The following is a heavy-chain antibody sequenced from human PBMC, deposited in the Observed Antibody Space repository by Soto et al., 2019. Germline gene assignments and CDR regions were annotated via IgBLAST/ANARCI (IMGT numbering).Heavy chain of an antibody. CDR3: ATGRHYGDYGWYFDL. CDR1: GGSISSSSYY. J-gene: IGHJ2*01. CDR2: IYYSGST. V-gene: IGHV4-39*01. D-gene: IGHD4-17*01. Sequence: SETLSLTCTVSGGSISSSSYYWGWIRQPPGKGLEWIGSIYYSGSTYYNPSLKSRVTISVDTSKNQFSLKLSSVTAADTAVYYCATGRHYGDYGWYFDLWGRGTLVTVSS.